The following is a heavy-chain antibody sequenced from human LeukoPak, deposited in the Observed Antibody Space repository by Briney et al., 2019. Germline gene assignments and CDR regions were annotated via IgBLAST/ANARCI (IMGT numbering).Heavy chain of an antibody. D-gene: IGHD3-22*01. CDR1: GFTFNNFE. V-gene: IGHV3-23*01. Sequence: PGGSLRLSCAASGFTFNNFEMNWVRQAPGKGLEWVSGISGSGISTYYADSVKGRFTISRDNSKNTLYLQMNSLRVEDTAVYYCAKSWNYYDSSGDDALDIWGQGTMVTVSS. CDR3: AKSWNYYDSSGDDALDI. J-gene: IGHJ3*02. CDR2: ISGSGIST.